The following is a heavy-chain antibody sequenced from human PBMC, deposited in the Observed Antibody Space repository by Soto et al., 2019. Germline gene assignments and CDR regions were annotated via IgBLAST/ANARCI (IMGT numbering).Heavy chain of an antibody. D-gene: IGHD3-22*01. CDR3: AREYNYDSSGIGFDS. CDR1: GGSISSYY. V-gene: IGHV4-59*01. J-gene: IGHJ4*02. Sequence: SETLSLTCTVSGGSISSYYWSWIRQPPGKGLEWIGYIYDSGSTNYNPSLKSRVTISVDTSKNQFSLKLTSVTAADTAVYYCAREYNYDSSGIGFDSWGQGTLVTVSS. CDR2: IYDSGST.